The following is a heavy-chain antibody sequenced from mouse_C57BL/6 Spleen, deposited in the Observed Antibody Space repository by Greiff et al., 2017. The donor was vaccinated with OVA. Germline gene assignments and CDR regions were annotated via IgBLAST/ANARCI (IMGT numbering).Heavy chain of an antibody. Sequence: EVQGVESGGGLVKPGGSLKLSCAASGFTFSSYAMSWVRQTPEKRLEWVATISDGGSYTYYPDNVKGRFTISRDNAKNNLYLQMSHLKSEDTAMYYCAREGYYGSSYHYYAMDYWGQGTSVTVSS. CDR3: AREGYYGSSYHYYAMDY. V-gene: IGHV5-4*01. D-gene: IGHD1-1*01. CDR2: ISDGGSYT. J-gene: IGHJ4*01. CDR1: GFTFSSYA.